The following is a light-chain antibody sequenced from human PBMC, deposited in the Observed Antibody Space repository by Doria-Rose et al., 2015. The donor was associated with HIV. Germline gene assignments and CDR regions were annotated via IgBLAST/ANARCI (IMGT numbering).Light chain of an antibody. J-gene: IGKJ1*01. Sequence: EIVLTQSPGTLSLSPGERATLSCRAIQSFSSTYLAWYQQKPGQAHSLLIYDGSTRATGIPDRFSASGSGTDFTLTINRLEPEDFALYYCHQYGTSWTFGQGTKVEI. CDR1: QSFSSTY. CDR3: HQYGTSWT. CDR2: DGS. V-gene: IGKV3-20*01.